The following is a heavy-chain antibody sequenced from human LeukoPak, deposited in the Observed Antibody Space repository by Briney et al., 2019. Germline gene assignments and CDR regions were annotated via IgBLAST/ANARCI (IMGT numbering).Heavy chain of an antibody. D-gene: IGHD3-22*01. CDR1: GFTFSSYA. V-gene: IGHV3-30*04. J-gene: IGHJ4*02. CDR3: ARDFGRDKYYYDSSGYYGSPDY. Sequence: GRSLRLSCAASGFTFSSYAMHWVRQAPGKGLEWVAVISYDGSNKYYADSVKGRFTISRDNSKNMLYLQMNSLRAEDTAVYYCARDFGRDKYYYDSSGYYGSPDYWGQGTLVTVSS. CDR2: ISYDGSNK.